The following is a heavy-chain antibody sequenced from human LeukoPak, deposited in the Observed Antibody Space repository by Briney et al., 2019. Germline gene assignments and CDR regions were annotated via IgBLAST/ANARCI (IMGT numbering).Heavy chain of an antibody. V-gene: IGHV3-23*01. CDR3: ARDWCSGTSCYEYWFDP. J-gene: IGHJ5*02. Sequence: GGSLRLSCAASGFAFSSYAMSWVRQAPGKGLEWVSAISGSGGSTYYADSVKGRFTISRDNSKNTLYLQMNSLRAEDTAVYYCARDWCSGTSCYEYWFDPWGQGTLVTVSS. D-gene: IGHD2-2*01. CDR2: ISGSGGST. CDR1: GFAFSSYA.